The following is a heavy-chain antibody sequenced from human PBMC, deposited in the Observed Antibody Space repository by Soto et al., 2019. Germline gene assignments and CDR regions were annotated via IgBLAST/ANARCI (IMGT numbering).Heavy chain of an antibody. CDR3: ARLRRLVRGYYYYGMDV. CDR2: IFSSGST. D-gene: IGHD6-19*01. Sequence: PSETLSLTCTVSGGSINTFYWSWVRQPAGKGLEWIGRIFSSGSTNYNPSLKSRVTISVDTSKNQFSLKLSSVTAADTAVYYCARLRRLVRGYYYYGMDVWGQGTTVTVSS. V-gene: IGHV4-4*07. CDR1: GGSINTFY. J-gene: IGHJ6*02.